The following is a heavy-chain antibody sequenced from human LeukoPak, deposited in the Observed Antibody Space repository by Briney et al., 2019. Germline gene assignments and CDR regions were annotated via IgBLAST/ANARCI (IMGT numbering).Heavy chain of an antibody. J-gene: IGHJ6*03. CDR1: GGTFSSYA. CDR2: IIPIFGTA. D-gene: IGHD7-27*01. V-gene: IGHV1-69*05. CDR3: AVLNWGLYYYYYYMDV. Sequence: GASVKVSCKASGGTFSSYAISWVRQAPGQGLEWMGGIIPIFGTANYAQKFQGRVTITTDESTSTAYMELSSLRSEDTAVYYCAVLNWGLYYYYYYMDVWGKGTTVTVSS.